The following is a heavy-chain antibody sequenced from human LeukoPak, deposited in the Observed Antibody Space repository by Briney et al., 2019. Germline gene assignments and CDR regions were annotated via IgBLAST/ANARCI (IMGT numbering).Heavy chain of an antibody. D-gene: IGHD3-22*01. Sequence: SETLSLTCAVYGGSFSGYYWSWIRQPPGRGLEWIGEINHSGSTNYNPSLKSRVTISVDTSRNQFSLKLSSVTAADTAVYYCARGYDSSGYCLHWGQGTLVTVSS. CDR1: GGSFSGYY. CDR3: ARGYDSSGYCLH. CDR2: INHSGST. J-gene: IGHJ4*02. V-gene: IGHV4-34*01.